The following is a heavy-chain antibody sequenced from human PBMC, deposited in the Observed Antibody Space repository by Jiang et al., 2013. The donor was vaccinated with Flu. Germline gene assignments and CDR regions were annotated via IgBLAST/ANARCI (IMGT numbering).Heavy chain of an antibody. V-gene: IGHV1-24*01. J-gene: IGHJ4*02. Sequence: GAEVKKPGASVKVSCKVSGYTLTELSMHWVRQAPGKGLEWMGGFDPEDGETIYAQKFQGRVTMTEDTSTDTAYMELSSLRSEDTAVYYCATGQTLQYYDSSGYYSPMDYWGQGTLVTVSS. CDR1: GYTLTELS. D-gene: IGHD3-22*01. CDR2: FDPEDGET. CDR3: ATGQTLQYYDSSGYYSPMDY.